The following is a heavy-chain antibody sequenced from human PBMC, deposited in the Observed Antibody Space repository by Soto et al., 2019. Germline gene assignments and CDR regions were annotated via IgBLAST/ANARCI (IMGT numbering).Heavy chain of an antibody. CDR2: FNGDGSST. Sequence: EVQLVESGGGLVPPGGSLRLSCAASGFTFSSYWMHWVRQAPGKGLVWVSRFNGDGSSTSYADAVKGRFTSSRDNAKNTLYLQMNSLRAEDTAVYYCARGGYCSSTSCYANDALDSWGQGTMVTVSS. CDR1: GFTFSSYW. CDR3: ARGGYCSSTSCYANDALDS. V-gene: IGHV3-74*01. J-gene: IGHJ3*02. D-gene: IGHD2-2*01.